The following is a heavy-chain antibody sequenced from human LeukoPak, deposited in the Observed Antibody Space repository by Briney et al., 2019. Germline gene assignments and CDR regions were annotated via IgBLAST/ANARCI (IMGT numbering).Heavy chain of an antibody. Sequence: SVKVSCKASGYTFTSYYMHWVRQAPGQGLEWMGGIIPIFGTANYAQKFQGRVTITADESTSTAYMELSSLRSEDTAVYYCARDFVRYFDLHAFDIWGQGTMVTVSS. CDR3: ARDFVRYFDLHAFDI. D-gene: IGHD3-9*01. CDR2: IIPIFGTA. CDR1: GYTFTSYY. V-gene: IGHV1-69*13. J-gene: IGHJ3*02.